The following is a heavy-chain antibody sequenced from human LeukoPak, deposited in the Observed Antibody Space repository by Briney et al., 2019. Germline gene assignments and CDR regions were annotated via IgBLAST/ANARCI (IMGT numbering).Heavy chain of an antibody. J-gene: IGHJ6*03. CDR2: INHGGSA. D-gene: IGHD3-3*01. V-gene: IGHV4-34*01. CDR1: GGPFSDYY. Sequence: SETLSLTCAVFGGPFSDYYWSWIRRPPGKGLEWLGEINHGGSANYMPSLKSRVSISVDTSKNQFSLRLSSVTAADTAFYYCARGRFGGHSYYYMDVWGKGTAVTVSS. CDR3: ARGRFGGHSYYYMDV.